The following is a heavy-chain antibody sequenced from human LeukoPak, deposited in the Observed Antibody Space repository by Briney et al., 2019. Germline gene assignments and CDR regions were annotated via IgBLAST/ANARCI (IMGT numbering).Heavy chain of an antibody. V-gene: IGHV3-48*03. J-gene: IGHJ4*02. CDR3: ARSSGSYGPFHS. Sequence: GGSLRLSCAASVFTFSSFEVNWGRQAPGKGLEWISHISHTFDIKYADSVKGRFTISRDNAKNSQYLQMTSLRAQDTGIYYCARSSGSYGPFHSWGQGTLVIVSS. D-gene: IGHD3-22*01. CDR2: ISHTFDI. CDR1: VFTFSSFE.